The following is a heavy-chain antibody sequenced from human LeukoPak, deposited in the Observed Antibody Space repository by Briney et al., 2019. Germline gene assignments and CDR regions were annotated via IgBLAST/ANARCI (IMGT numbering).Heavy chain of an antibody. CDR2: INHSGST. J-gene: IGHJ4*02. V-gene: IGHV4-34*01. D-gene: IGHD3-22*01. CDR1: GGSFSGYY. Sequence: SETLSLTCAVYGGSFSGYYWSWIRQPPGKGLEWIGEINHSGSTNYNPSLESRVTISVDTSKNQFSLKLSSVTAADTAVYYCARGSQYYDSSGYYYWGQGTLVTVSS. CDR3: ARGSQYYDSSGYYY.